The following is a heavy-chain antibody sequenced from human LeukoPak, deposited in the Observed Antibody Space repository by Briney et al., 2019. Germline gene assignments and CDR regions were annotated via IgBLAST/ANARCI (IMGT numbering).Heavy chain of an antibody. V-gene: IGHV4-30-4*01. CDR2: IYYSGGT. Sequence: PSQTLSLTCTVSGGSISSGDYYWSWIRQPPGKGLEWIGYIYYSGGTYYNPSLKSRVTISVDTSKNQFSLKLSSVTAADTAVYYCARGLVGGPGSSPADYWGQGTLVTVSS. CDR1: GGSISSGDYY. J-gene: IGHJ4*02. D-gene: IGHD6-13*01. CDR3: ARGLVGGPGSSPADY.